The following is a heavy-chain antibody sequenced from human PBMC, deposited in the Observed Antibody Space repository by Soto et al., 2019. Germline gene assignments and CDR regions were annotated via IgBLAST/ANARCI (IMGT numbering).Heavy chain of an antibody. V-gene: IGHV4-30-4*01. J-gene: IGHJ6*02. CDR3: ARDQWIQSTPLYYYYGMDV. Sequence: QVQLQESGPGLVKPSQTLSLTCTVSGGSISSGDYYWSWIRQPPGKGLEWIGYIYYSGSTYYNPSLRSRVTSSVDTSNNQFSLKLSSVTAADTAVYYCARDQWIQSTPLYYYYGMDVWGRGTTVTVSS. CDR2: IYYSGST. D-gene: IGHD5-18*01. CDR1: GGSISSGDYY.